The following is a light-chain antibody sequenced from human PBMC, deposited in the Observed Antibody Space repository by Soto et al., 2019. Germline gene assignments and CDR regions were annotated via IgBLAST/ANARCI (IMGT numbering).Light chain of an antibody. CDR3: QQHNSYPIT. Sequence: DIQLTQSPSFLSASVGDRVTITCRASQGLSSDLAWYQQKPEKAPKLLIYAASTWESGVPSRFSGSGSGTEFTLTISSLQPEDFAAYYCQQHNSYPITFGQGTRLEIK. V-gene: IGKV1-9*01. CDR1: QGLSSD. J-gene: IGKJ5*01. CDR2: AAS.